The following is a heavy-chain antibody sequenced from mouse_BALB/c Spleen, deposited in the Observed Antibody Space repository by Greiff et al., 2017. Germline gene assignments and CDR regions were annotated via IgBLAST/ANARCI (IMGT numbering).Heavy chain of an antibody. Sequence: EVQLVESGAGLVKPGGSLKLSCAASGFTFSDYYMYWVRQTPEKRLEWVATISDGCSYTYYPDSVKGRFTISRDNAKNTLYLQMSNLKSENTAMYYCASDMTTATGDAMDYWGQGTSGTVSS. CDR1: GFTFSDYY. CDR3: ASDMTTATGDAMDY. J-gene: IGHJ4*01. V-gene: IGHV5-4*02. CDR2: ISDGCSYT. D-gene: IGHD1-2*01.